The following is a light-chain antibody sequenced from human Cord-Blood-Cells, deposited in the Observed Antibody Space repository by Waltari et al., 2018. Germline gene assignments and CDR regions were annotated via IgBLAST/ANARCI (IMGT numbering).Light chain of an antibody. CDR2: AAS. Sequence: DLQMTQSPSSLSASLADRVTITCRASQSISSYLNWYQQKPGKAPKLLIYAASSLQGGVPSRFSGSGSGTDFTLTISSLQPEDFATYYCQQSYSTPLTFGGGTKVEIK. J-gene: IGKJ4*01. CDR1: QSISSY. V-gene: IGKV1-39*01. CDR3: QQSYSTPLT.